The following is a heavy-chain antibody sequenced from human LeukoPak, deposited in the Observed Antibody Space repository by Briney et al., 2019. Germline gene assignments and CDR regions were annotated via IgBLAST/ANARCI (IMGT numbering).Heavy chain of an antibody. Sequence: PGGSLRLSCAASGFTFTSYAMHWVRQAPGKGLEWVAIISYDGSFKYYGDSVKGRFTISRDNSKNTLFLQMNSLSAEDTAVYNCVKDYSGSGSVDYWGQGTLVTVSS. CDR3: VKDYSGSGSVDY. D-gene: IGHD3-10*01. V-gene: IGHV3-30*04. CDR1: GFTFTSYA. J-gene: IGHJ4*02. CDR2: ISYDGSFK.